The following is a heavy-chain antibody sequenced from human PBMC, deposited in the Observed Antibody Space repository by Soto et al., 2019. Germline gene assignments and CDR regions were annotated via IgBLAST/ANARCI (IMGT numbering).Heavy chain of an antibody. J-gene: IGHJ5*02. V-gene: IGHV4-39*01. CDR1: GGSISSSSYY. CDR2: IYYSGST. D-gene: IGHD4-17*01. CDR3: ARDTVTTSGDGGNWFDP. Sequence: QLQLQESGPGLVKPSETLSLTCTVSGGSISSSSYYWGWIRQPPGKGLEWIGSIYYSGSTYYNPSLKSRVPISVDTSKNQFSLKLSSVTAADTAVYYCARDTVTTSGDGGNWFDPWGQGTLVTVSS.